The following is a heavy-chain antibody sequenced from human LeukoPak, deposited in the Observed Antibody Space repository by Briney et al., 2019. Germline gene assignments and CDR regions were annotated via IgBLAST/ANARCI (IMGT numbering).Heavy chain of an antibody. D-gene: IGHD3-9*01. Sequence: GGSLRLSCAASGFTFGSYSMNWVRQAPGKGLEWVSSISSSSSYIYYADSVKGRFTISRDNAKSSLYLQMNSLRAEDTAVYYCAREALRYLDFDAFDIWGQGTMVTVSS. CDR2: ISSSSSYI. CDR1: GFTFGSYS. J-gene: IGHJ3*02. CDR3: AREALRYLDFDAFDI. V-gene: IGHV3-21*01.